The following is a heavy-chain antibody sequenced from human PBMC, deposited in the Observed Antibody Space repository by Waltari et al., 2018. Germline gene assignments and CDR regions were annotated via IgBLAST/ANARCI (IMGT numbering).Heavy chain of an antibody. J-gene: IGHJ4*02. CDR3: ARESGDYSPFDN. Sequence: QVQLQESGPGLVKPLETLSLTCSVSGGSIRSYYWSWIRQPAGKGLEWIGHIFTSGITKDNPSLKSRVTMSVDTSKNQFSLKLTSVTAADTAVYYCARESGDYSPFDNWGQGTLVTVSS. CDR2: IFTSGIT. V-gene: IGHV4-4*07. D-gene: IGHD4-17*01. CDR1: GGSIRSYY.